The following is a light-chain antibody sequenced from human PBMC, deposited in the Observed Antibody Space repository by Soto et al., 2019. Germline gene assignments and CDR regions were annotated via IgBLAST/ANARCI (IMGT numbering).Light chain of an antibody. V-gene: IGKV3-15*01. J-gene: IGKJ2*01. Sequence: EIVMTQSPATLSVSPGERATLSCRASQSVSSNLAWYQQQPGQAPRLLIYRASTRATGIPARFSGSGAGTEFTLTITSLQSEDFAFYYCQQYNNWPPMYTFGQGTKLEIK. CDR2: RAS. CDR1: QSVSSN. CDR3: QQYNNWPPMYT.